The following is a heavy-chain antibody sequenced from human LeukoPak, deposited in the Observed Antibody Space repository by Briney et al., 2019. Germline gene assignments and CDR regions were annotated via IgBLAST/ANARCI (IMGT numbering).Heavy chain of an antibody. J-gene: IGHJ4*02. V-gene: IGHV4-34*01. CDR1: GGSFSGYY. D-gene: IGHD3-10*01. Sequence: SETLSLTCAVYGGSFSGYYWSLIRQPPGKGLEWIGEINHSGSTNYNPSLKSRVTISVDTSKNQFSLKLSSVTAADTAVYYCARTRLLWFGESTRAYIYWGQGTLVTVSS. CDR2: INHSGST. CDR3: ARTRLLWFGESTRAYIY.